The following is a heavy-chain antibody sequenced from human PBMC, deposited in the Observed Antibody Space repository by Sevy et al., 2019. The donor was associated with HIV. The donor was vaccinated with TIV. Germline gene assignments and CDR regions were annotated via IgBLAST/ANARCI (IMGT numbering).Heavy chain of an antibody. D-gene: IGHD6-13*01. V-gene: IGHV3-30-3*01. CDR2: ISYDGSNK. CDR1: GFTFSSCA. Sequence: GGSLRLSCAASGFTFSSCAMHWVRQAPGKGLEWVAVISYDGSNKYYADSVKGRFTISRDNSKNTLYLQMNSLRAEDTAVYYCARDPIAAAGTFYFDYWGQGTLVTVSS. J-gene: IGHJ4*02. CDR3: ARDPIAAAGTFYFDY.